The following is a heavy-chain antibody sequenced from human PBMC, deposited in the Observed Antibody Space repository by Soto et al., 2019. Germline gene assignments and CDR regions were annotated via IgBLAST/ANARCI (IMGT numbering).Heavy chain of an antibody. CDR1: GFTFSTPS. CDR2: FSGSGGNI. D-gene: IGHD3-3*01. Sequence: GGSLRLSCVASGFTFSTPSLRWVRQAPGKGLEWVSTFSGSGGNIYYAESVKGRLTISRDDSKKKRYLHMNSLRVEDTAVYYCAKDPPWTVGPLAMDVWGQGTTVTVSS. V-gene: IGHV3-23*01. CDR3: AKDPPWTVGPLAMDV. J-gene: IGHJ6*02.